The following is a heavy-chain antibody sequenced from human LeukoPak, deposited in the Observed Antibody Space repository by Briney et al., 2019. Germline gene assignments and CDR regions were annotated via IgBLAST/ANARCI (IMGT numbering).Heavy chain of an antibody. CDR2: ISGSGGST. D-gene: IGHD2-21*02. J-gene: IGHJ1*01. CDR3: TSWGDTTAEYFQR. V-gene: IGHV3-23*01. CDR1: GFTFSSYG. Sequence: RGSLRLSCAASGFTFSSYGMSWVRQAPGKGLEWVSGISGSGGSTYYADSVKGRFTISRDNAQNSMYLQMNSLRVEDTAVYYCTSWGDTTAEYFQRWGQGTLVTVSS.